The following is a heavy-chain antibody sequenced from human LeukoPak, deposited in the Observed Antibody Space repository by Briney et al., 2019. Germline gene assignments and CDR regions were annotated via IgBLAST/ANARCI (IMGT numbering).Heavy chain of an antibody. CDR1: GGSISSGDYY. CDR3: ARERREYMDV. J-gene: IGHJ6*03. CDR2: IYYSGST. V-gene: IGHV4-30-4*08. D-gene: IGHD1-26*01. Sequence: SETLSLTCTVSGGSISSGDYYWSWIHQPPGKGLEWIGYIYYSGSTYYNPSLKSRVTISVDTSKNQFSLKLSSVTAADTAVYYCARERREYMDVWGKGTTVTVSS.